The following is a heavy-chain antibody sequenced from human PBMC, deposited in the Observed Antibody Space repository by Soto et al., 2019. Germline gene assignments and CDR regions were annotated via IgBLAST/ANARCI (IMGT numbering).Heavy chain of an antibody. Sequence: QVPLVQSGAEVRKPGASVKVSCKASGYTFNRHYIQWVRQAPGQGLEWMGMIDPSGGDTNYAKKFQGRVTLASDTSTSTVYMELSSVRSEDTAVYYCARRRGVGLTRSSVDYWGPGTLVIVSS. CDR2: IDPSGGDT. V-gene: IGHV1-46*02. CDR1: GYTFNRHY. J-gene: IGHJ4*02. CDR3: ARRRGVGLTRSSVDY. D-gene: IGHD1-26*01.